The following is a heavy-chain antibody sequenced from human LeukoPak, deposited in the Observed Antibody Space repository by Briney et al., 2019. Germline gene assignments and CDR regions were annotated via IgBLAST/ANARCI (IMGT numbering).Heavy chain of an antibody. CDR1: GFTFGSYG. Sequence: GRSLRLSCAASGFTFGSYGMHWVRQAPGKGLEWVAVISYDGSNKYYADSVKGRFTISRDNSKNTLYLQMNSLRAEDTAVYYCARVGHTMVRGVIPLWGQGTLVTVSS. J-gene: IGHJ4*02. CDR2: ISYDGSNK. CDR3: ARVGHTMVRGVIPL. D-gene: IGHD3-10*01. V-gene: IGHV3-30*03.